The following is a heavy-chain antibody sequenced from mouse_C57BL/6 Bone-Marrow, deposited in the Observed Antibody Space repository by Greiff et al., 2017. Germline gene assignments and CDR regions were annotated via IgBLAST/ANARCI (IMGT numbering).Heavy chain of an antibody. CDR1: GYTFTDYY. Sequence: VQLQQSGAELVRPGASVKLSCKASGYTFTDYYINWVKQRPGQGLEWIARIYPGSGSTYYNEKFKGKATLTADKSSSTAYMQLSSLTSEDSAVYFCARRGSSGTFDYWGQGTTLTVSS. CDR2: IYPGSGST. J-gene: IGHJ2*01. D-gene: IGHD3-2*02. V-gene: IGHV1-76*01. CDR3: ARRGSSGTFDY.